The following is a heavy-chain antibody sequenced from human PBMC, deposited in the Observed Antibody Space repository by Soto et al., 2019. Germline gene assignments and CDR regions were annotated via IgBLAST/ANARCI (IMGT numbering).Heavy chain of an antibody. V-gene: IGHV3-23*01. Sequence: HPGGSLRLSCAASGFTFSSYAMSWVRQAPGKGLEWVSAISGSGGSTYYADSVKGRFTISRDNSKNTLYLQMNSLRAEDTAVYYCAKDLAPLRYFDCWGQGTLVTVSS. J-gene: IGHJ4*02. D-gene: IGHD3-9*01. CDR2: ISGSGGST. CDR1: GFTFSSYA. CDR3: AKDLAPLRYFDC.